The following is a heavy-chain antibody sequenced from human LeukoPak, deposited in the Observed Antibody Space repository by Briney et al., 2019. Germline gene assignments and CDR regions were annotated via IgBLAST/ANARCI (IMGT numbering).Heavy chain of an antibody. J-gene: IGHJ6*03. Sequence: NPSETLSLTCTVSGGSISSSSYYWGWIRQPPGKGLEWIGSIYYSGSTYYNPSLKSRVTISVDTSKNQFSLKLSSVTAADTAVYYCASIGYVEAYGVVYYYYYMDVWGKGTTVTVSS. CDR2: IYYSGST. CDR1: GGSISSSSYY. CDR3: ASIGYVEAYGVVYYYYYMDV. D-gene: IGHD4-17*01. V-gene: IGHV4-39*07.